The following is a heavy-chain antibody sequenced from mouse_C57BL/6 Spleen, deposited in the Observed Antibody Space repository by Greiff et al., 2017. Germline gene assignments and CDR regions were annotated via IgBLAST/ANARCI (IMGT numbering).Heavy chain of an antibody. CDR1: GFTFSSYG. CDR3: ARHWGTTGSRGAMDY. Sequence: EVQGVESGGDLVKPGGSLKLSCAASGFTFSSYGMSWVRQTPDKRLEWVATISSGGSYTYYPDSVKGRFTISRDNAKNTLYLQMSSLKSEDTAMYYCARHWGTTGSRGAMDYWGQGTSVTVSS. CDR2: ISSGGSYT. D-gene: IGHD1-1*01. J-gene: IGHJ4*01. V-gene: IGHV5-6*01.